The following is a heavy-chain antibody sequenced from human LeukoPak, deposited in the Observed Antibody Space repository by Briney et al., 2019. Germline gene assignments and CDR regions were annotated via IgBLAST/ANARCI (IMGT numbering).Heavy chain of an antibody. CDR1: GFTFSSYW. V-gene: IGHV3-74*01. CDR2: INSDGSST. Sequence: PGGSLRLSCAASGFTFSSYWMHWVRHAPGKGLVWVSRINSDGSSTSYADSVKGRFTISRDNAKNTLYLQMNSLRAEDTAVYYCARVNSYYYDSSGYWNAFDIWGQGTMVTVSS. CDR3: ARVNSYYYDSSGYWNAFDI. J-gene: IGHJ3*02. D-gene: IGHD3-22*01.